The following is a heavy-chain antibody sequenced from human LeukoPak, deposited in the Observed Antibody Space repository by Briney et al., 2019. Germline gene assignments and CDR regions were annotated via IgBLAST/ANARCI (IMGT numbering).Heavy chain of an antibody. J-gene: IGHJ6*02. CDR3: ARGPYDSSGYYRDYYYYGMDV. D-gene: IGHD3-22*01. V-gene: IGHV1-69*13. Sequence: SVRVSCKAAGSSFSSYAICGVRQAPGQWLEWMGGIIPIFGTANYAQKFQGRVTITADESTSTAYMELSSLRSEDTAVYYCARGPYDSSGYYRDYYYYGMDVWGQGTTVTVSS. CDR2: IIPIFGTA. CDR1: GSSFSSYA.